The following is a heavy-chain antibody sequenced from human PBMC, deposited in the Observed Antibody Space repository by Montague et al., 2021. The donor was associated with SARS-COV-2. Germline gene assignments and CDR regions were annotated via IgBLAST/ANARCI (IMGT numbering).Heavy chain of an antibody. J-gene: IGHJ6*02. CDR1: GGSISSSSYF. CDR3: AREEAAVVRYYYGMDV. D-gene: IGHD6-13*01. Sequence: SETLSLTCTVSGGSISSSSYFWGWIRQPPGKGLEWIGSIYYSGSTNYNPSLKSRVTISVDKSKNQFSLKLSSVTAADTAVYYCAREEAAVVRYYYGMDVWGQGTTVTVSS. CDR2: IYYSGST. V-gene: IGHV4-39*07.